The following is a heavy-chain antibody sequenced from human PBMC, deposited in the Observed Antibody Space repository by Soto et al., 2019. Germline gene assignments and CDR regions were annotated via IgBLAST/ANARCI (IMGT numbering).Heavy chain of an antibody. V-gene: IGHV1-8*01. CDR3: ARGRSGYDPNWFDP. J-gene: IGHJ5*02. Sequence: ASVKVSCKASGYTFTSYDINWVRQATGQGLEWMGWMNPNSGNTGYAQKFQGRVTMTRNTSISTAYMELSSLRSEDTAVYYCARGRSGYDPNWFDPWGQGTLVTVSS. CDR1: GYTFTSYD. CDR2: MNPNSGNT. D-gene: IGHD5-12*01.